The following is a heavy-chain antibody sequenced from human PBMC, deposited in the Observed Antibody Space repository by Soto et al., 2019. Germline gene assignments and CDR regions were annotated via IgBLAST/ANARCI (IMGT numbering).Heavy chain of an antibody. CDR2: ISYDGSNK. CDR1: GFTFSSYG. J-gene: IGHJ4*02. Sequence: PGGSLRLSCAASGFTFSSYGMHWVRQAPGKGLEWVAVISYDGSNKYYADSVKGRFTISRDNSKNTLYLQMNSLRAEDTAVYYCARRGYGLISDYWGQGTLVTVSS. D-gene: IGHD3-22*01. CDR3: ARRGYGLISDY. V-gene: IGHV3-30*03.